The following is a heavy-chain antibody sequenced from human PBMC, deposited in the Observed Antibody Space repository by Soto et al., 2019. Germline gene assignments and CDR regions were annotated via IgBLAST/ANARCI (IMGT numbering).Heavy chain of an antibody. V-gene: IGHV1-46*01. CDR3: AREGVGWFGDLLYRWFDT. Sequence: QVQLVQSGAEVKKPGASVKVSCKASGYTFTSYYMHWVRQAPGQGLEWMGIINPSGGSTSSAQKFQRRVTMTRDTSTRSVYMELSSLRSEDTALYYCAREGVGWFGDLLYRWFDTWGQGTLVTVSS. CDR1: GYTFTSYY. CDR2: INPSGGST. J-gene: IGHJ5*02. D-gene: IGHD3-10*01.